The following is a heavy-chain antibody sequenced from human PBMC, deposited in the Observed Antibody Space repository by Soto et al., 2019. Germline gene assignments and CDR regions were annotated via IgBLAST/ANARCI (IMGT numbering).Heavy chain of an antibody. V-gene: IGHV4-39*01. CDR1: GGSISIIGYY. Sequence: SETLSVTCTVSGGSISIIGYYWGWIRQPPGKGLEWIGSIYYSGSTYYNPSLKSRVTISVDTSKNQFSLKLSSVTAADTAVYYCARHRVEMATDNFDYWGQGTLVTVSS. J-gene: IGHJ4*02. D-gene: IGHD5-12*01. CDR3: ARHRVEMATDNFDY. CDR2: IYYSGST.